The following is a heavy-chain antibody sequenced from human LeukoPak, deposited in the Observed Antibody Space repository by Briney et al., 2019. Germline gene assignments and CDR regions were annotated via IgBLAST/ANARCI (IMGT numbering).Heavy chain of an antibody. Sequence: GESLKISCKGSGYSFTSHWIGWVRQMPGKGLEWMGIIYPGDSDTRYSPSFQGQVTISADKSISTAYLQWSSLKASDTAMYYCAMPAYYYGSGSPTPPLDYWGQGTLVTVSS. J-gene: IGHJ4*02. V-gene: IGHV5-51*01. D-gene: IGHD3-10*01. CDR3: AMPAYYYGSGSPTPPLDY. CDR2: IYPGDSDT. CDR1: GYSFTSHW.